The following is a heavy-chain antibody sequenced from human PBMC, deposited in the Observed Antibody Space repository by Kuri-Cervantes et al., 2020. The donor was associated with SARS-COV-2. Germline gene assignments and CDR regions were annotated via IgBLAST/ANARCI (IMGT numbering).Heavy chain of an antibody. J-gene: IGHJ4*02. D-gene: IGHD5-18*01. CDR1: GYTLTELS. V-gene: IGHV1-24*01. CDR2: FDPEDGET. CDR3: ATTDTAMVPEFDY. Sequence: ASVKVSCKVSGYTLTELSMHWVRQAPGKGLERMGGFDPEDGETIYAQKFQGRVTMTEDTSTDTAYMELSSLRSEDTAVYYCATTDTAMVPEFDYWGQGTLVTVSS.